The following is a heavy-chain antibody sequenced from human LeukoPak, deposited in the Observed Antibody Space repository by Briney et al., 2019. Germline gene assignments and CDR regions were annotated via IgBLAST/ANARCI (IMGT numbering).Heavy chain of an antibody. Sequence: GRSLRLSCAASGFTFSSYGMHWVRQTPGKGLEWVAVIWYDGSNKYYADSVKGRLTNSRDNSKNTLFLQMNSLRAEDTAVYYCATDSPRSTSYGDFDYWGQGTLVTVSS. CDR3: ATDSPRSTSYGDFDY. V-gene: IGHV3-33*01. J-gene: IGHJ4*02. CDR2: IWYDGSNK. D-gene: IGHD4-17*01. CDR1: GFTFSSYG.